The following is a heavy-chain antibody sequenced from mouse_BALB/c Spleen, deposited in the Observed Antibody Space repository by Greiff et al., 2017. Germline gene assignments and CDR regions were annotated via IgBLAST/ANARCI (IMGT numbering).Heavy chain of an antibody. Sequence: QVQLQQPGAELVRPGTSVKVSCKASGYAFTNYLIEWVKQRPGQGLEWIGVINPGSGGTNYNEKFKGKATLTADKSSSTAYMQLSSLTSDDSAVYFCARGKVPLAGRAWFAYWGQGTLVTVSA. D-gene: IGHD4-1*01. CDR3: ARGKVPLAGRAWFAY. J-gene: IGHJ3*01. CDR2: INPGSGGT. V-gene: IGHV1-54*01. CDR1: GYAFTNYL.